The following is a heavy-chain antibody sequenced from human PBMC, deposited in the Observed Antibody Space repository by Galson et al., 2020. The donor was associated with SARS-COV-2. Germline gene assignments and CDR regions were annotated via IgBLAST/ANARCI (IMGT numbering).Heavy chain of an antibody. V-gene: IGHV1-46*01. CDR2: INPSGGST. CDR3: ARDSAPLDYDFWSGLSKMNYYYYYGMDV. Sequence: ASVKVSCKASGYTFTSYYMHWVRQAPGQGLEWMGIINPSGGSTSYAQKFQGRVTMTRDTSTSTVYMELSSLRSEDTAVYYCARDSAPLDYDFWSGLSKMNYYYYYGMDVWGQGTTVTVSS. CDR1: GYTFTSYY. D-gene: IGHD3-3*01. J-gene: IGHJ6*02.